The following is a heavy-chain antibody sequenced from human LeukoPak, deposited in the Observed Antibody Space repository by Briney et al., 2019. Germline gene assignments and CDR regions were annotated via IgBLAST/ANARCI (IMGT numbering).Heavy chain of an antibody. Sequence: GGSLRLSCAASGFTFSDYYMSWIRQAPGKGLEWVSYISSSSSYTNYADSVKGRFTISRDNAKNSLYLQMNSLRAEDTAVHYCARVQGFFGDPGWFDPWGQGTLVTVSS. D-gene: IGHD3-10*01. J-gene: IGHJ5*02. CDR2: ISSSSSYT. CDR1: GFTFSDYY. V-gene: IGHV3-11*06. CDR3: ARVQGFFGDPGWFDP.